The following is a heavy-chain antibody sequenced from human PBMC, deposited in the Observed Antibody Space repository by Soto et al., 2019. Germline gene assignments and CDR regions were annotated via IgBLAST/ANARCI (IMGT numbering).Heavy chain of an antibody. CDR3: ARRLEGDYVWGSYRTLYYFDY. CDR2: IYYSGST. V-gene: IGHV4-39*01. CDR1: GGSISSSSYY. J-gene: IGHJ4*02. Sequence: SETLSLTCTVSGGSISSSSYYWGWIRQTPGKGLEWIGSIYYSGSTYYNPSLKSRVTISVDTSKNQFSLKLSSVTAADTAVYYCARRLEGDYVWGSYRTLYYFDYWGQGTLVTVSS. D-gene: IGHD3-16*02.